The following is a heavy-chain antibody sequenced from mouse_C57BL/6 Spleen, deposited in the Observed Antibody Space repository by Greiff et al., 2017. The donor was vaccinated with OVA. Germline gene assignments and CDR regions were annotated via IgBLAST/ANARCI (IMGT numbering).Heavy chain of an antibody. Sequence: EVQLQQSGAELVRPGASVKLSCTASGFNIKDYYMHWVKQRPEQGLEWIGRIDPEDGDTEYAPKFQGKATMTAVTSFNTAYLQRSSLTSEDTAVYYCTTGDYYGSGLYYAMDYWGQGTSVTVSS. J-gene: IGHJ4*01. CDR1: GFNIKDYY. CDR2: IDPEDGDT. V-gene: IGHV14-1*01. D-gene: IGHD1-1*01. CDR3: TTGDYYGSGLYYAMDY.